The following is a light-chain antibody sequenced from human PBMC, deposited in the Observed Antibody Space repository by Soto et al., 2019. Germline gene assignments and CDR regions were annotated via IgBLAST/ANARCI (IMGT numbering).Light chain of an antibody. V-gene: IGKV3-11*01. CDR3: QQRSNWPST. CDR1: ESVSRY. CDR2: DAS. Sequence: EIVLTQSPATRSLSPGNRATLSCRASESVSRYLAWYQQKPGQAPRLLIYDASNRATGIPARFSGSGSGTDFTLTITSLEPEDFAVYYCQQRSNWPSTFGGGTKVDIK. J-gene: IGKJ4*01.